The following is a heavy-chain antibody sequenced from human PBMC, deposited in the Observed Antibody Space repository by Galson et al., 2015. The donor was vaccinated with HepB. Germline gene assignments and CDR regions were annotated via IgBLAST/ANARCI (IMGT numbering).Heavy chain of an antibody. CDR2: IDWDDDK. D-gene: IGHD3-10*01. CDR3: ARTKYGSGSYTFDY. J-gene: IGHJ4*02. CDR1: GFSLSTSGMC. Sequence: PALVKPTQTLTLTCTFSGFSLSTSGMCVSWIRQPPGKALEWLARIDWDDDKYYSTSLKTRLTISKDTSKNQVVLTMTNMDPVDTATYYCARTKYGSGSYTFDYWGQGTLVTVSS. V-gene: IGHV2-70*11.